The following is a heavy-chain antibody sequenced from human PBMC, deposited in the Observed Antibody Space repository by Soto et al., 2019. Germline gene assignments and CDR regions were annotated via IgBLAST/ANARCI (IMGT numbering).Heavy chain of an antibody. CDR3: AKDRRYSSGWSPSWASYYYYYGMDV. Sequence: GGSLRLSCAASGFTFSSYGMHWVRQAPGKGLEWVAVISYDGSNKYYADSVKGRFTISRDNSKNTLYLQMNSLRAEDTAVYYCAKDRRYSSGWSPSWASYYYYYGMDVWGQGTTVTVSS. CDR2: ISYDGSNK. J-gene: IGHJ6*02. CDR1: GFTFSSYG. D-gene: IGHD6-19*01. V-gene: IGHV3-30*18.